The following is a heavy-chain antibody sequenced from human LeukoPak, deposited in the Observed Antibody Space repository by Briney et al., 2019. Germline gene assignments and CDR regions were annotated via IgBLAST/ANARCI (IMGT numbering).Heavy chain of an antibody. D-gene: IGHD3-22*01. V-gene: IGHV4-4*07. CDR2: IYSSGST. Sequence: SETLSLTCTVSGGSISSYYGSWIRQPAGKGLEWIGRIYSSGSTNYNPSLKSRVTMSVDTSKNQFSLKLSSVTAADTAVYYCASPYYDSSGPSDYWGQGTLVTVSS. J-gene: IGHJ4*02. CDR1: GGSISSYY. CDR3: ASPYYDSSGPSDY.